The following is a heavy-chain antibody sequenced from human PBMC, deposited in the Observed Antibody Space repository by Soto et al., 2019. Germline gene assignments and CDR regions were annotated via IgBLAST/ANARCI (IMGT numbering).Heavy chain of an antibody. CDR1: GGSISSSSYY. CDR2: IYYSGST. V-gene: IGHV4-39*01. D-gene: IGHD6-13*01. CDR3: ARRITAAWYY. J-gene: IGHJ4*02. Sequence: LSLTCTVSGGSISSSSYYWGWIRQPPGKGLEWIGSIYYSGSTYYNPSLKSRVTISVDTSKNQFSLKLSSVTAADTAVYYCARRITAAWYYWGQGTLVTVSS.